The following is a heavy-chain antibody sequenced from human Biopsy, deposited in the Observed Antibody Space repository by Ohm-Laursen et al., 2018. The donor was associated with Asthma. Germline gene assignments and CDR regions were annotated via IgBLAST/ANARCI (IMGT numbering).Heavy chain of an antibody. J-gene: IGHJ4*02. V-gene: IGHV3-11*01. CDR3: ARLAYYDRSGTHYFDH. CDR1: GFTLSDYY. D-gene: IGHD3-22*01. Sequence: SLRLSCAASGFTLSDYYMTWVRQAPGKGLEWVSYIDKSSSTIYYADSVKGRFTISRDNAKNSLYLQMNSLRAEDTAVYFCARLAYYDRSGTHYFDHGGQGNLVTVSS. CDR2: IDKSSSTI.